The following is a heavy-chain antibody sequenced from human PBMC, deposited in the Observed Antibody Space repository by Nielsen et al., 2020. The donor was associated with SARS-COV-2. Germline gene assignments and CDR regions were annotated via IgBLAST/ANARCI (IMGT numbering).Heavy chain of an antibody. CDR3: ARGGADYLWGTYRPYNWFDP. CDR2: INHSGST. V-gene: IGHV4-34*01. D-gene: IGHD3-16*02. J-gene: IGHJ5*02. Sequence: SETLSLTSAVYGGSFSGYHWSWIRQPPGKGLEWIGEINHSGSTNYNPSLKSRVTISVDTSKNQFSLKLSSVTAADTAVYYCARGGADYLWGTYRPYNWFDPWGQGTLVTVSS. CDR1: GGSFSGYH.